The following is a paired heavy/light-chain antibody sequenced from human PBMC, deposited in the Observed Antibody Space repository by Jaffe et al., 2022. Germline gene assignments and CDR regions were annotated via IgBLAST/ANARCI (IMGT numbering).Light chain of an antibody. CDR3: SSYTSSSFVV. V-gene: IGLV2-14*03. Sequence: QSALTQPASVSGSPGQSITISCTGTSSDVGGYNYVSWYQQHPGKAPKLMIYDVSNRPSGVSNRFSGSKSGNTASLTISGLQAEDEADYYCSSYTSSSFVVFGGGTKLTVL. J-gene: IGLJ2*01. CDR1: SSDVGGYNY. CDR2: DVS.
Heavy chain of an antibody. CDR3: ARDHYDILTGYSPYYYYYMDV. V-gene: IGHV1-69*01. Sequence: QVQLVQSGAEVKKPGSSVKVSCKASGGTFSSYAISWVRQAPGQGLEWMGGIIPIFGTANYAQKFQGRVTITADESTSTAYMELSSLRSEDTAVYYCARDHYDILTGYSPYYYYYMDVWGKGTTVTVSS. CDR1: GGTFSSYA. J-gene: IGHJ6*03. D-gene: IGHD3-9*01. CDR2: IIPIFGTA.